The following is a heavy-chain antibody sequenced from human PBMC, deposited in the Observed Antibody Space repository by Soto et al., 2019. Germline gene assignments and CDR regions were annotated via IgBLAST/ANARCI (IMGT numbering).Heavy chain of an antibody. V-gene: IGHV3-21*01. CDR2: ISSSSSYI. CDR1: GFTFSSYS. J-gene: IGHJ4*02. CDR3: ARGLLLWFGEFDY. D-gene: IGHD3-10*01. Sequence: GGSLRLSCAASGFTFSSYSMNWVRQAPGKGLEWVSSISSSSSYIYYADSVKGRFTISRDNAKNSLYLQMNSLRAEDTAVYYCARGLLLWFGEFDYWGQGTLVTVSS.